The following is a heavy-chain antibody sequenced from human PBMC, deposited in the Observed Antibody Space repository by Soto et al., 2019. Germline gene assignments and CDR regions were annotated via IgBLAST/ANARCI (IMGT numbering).Heavy chain of an antibody. Sequence: GESLKISCNGSGYSFTSYWIGWVRQMPGKGLEWMGIIYPGDSDTRYSPSFQGQVTISADKSISTAYLQWSSLKASDTAMYYCARHPYYYDTKRPGGFDPWGQGTLVTVSS. CDR3: ARHPYYYDTKRPGGFDP. CDR1: GYSFTSYW. CDR2: IYPGDSDT. V-gene: IGHV5-51*01. D-gene: IGHD3-22*01. J-gene: IGHJ5*02.